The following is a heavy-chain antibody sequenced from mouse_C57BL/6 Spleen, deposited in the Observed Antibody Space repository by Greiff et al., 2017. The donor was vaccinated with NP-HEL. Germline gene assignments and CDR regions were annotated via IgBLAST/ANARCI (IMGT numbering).Heavy chain of an antibody. CDR2: INPYNGGT. Sequence: EVQLQQSGPVLVKPGASVKMSCKASGYTFTDYYMNWVKQSHGKSLEWIGVINPYNGGTSYNQKFKGKATLTVDKSSSTAYMELNSLTSEDSAVYYCARRIYYEEMDYWGQGTSVTVSS. V-gene: IGHV1-19*01. CDR3: ARRIYYEEMDY. J-gene: IGHJ4*01. CDR1: GYTFTDYY. D-gene: IGHD2-4*01.